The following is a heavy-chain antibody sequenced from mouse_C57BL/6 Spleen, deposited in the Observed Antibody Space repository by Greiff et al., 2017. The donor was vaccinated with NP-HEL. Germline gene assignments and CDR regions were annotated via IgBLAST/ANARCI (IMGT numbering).Heavy chain of an antibody. D-gene: IGHD2-3*01. J-gene: IGHJ3*01. CDR1: GYTFTSYW. V-gene: IGHV1-55*01. Sequence: QVQLQQPGAELVKPGASVKMSCKASGYTFTSYWITWVKQRPGQGLEWIGDIYPGSGSTNYNEKFKSKATLTVDTSSSTAYMQLSSLTSEDSAVYDCARGGYDGYYLFAYWGQGTLVTVAA. CDR3: ARGGYDGYYLFAY. CDR2: IYPGSGST.